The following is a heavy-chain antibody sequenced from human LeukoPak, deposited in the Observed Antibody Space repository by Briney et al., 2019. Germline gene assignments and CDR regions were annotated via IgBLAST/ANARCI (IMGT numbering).Heavy chain of an antibody. J-gene: IGHJ4*02. CDR3: AKDGAWLRFDD. D-gene: IGHD5-12*01. CDR2: ISPGGGPT. V-gene: IGHV3-23*01. Sequence: PGGSLRLSCAASGFTFSTFAMIWVRQPPGKGLEWVSGISPGGGPTYYADSVRGRFTISRDDSKNTLYLQMKNLRAEDTAVYYCAKDGAWLRFDDWGQGILVTVSS. CDR1: GFTFSTFA.